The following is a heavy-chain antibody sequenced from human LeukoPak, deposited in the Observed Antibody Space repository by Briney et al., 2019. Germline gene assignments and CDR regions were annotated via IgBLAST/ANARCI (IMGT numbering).Heavy chain of an antibody. Sequence: GGSLRLSCAASGFTFSSYSMNWVRQAPGKGLEWVSSISSGSSYIYYADSVKGRITISRDNAKNSLYLQMNSLRAEDTAVYYCARVGSGWYFHYYYYMDVWGKGTTVTISS. CDR1: GFTFSSYS. V-gene: IGHV3-21*01. D-gene: IGHD6-19*01. CDR2: ISSGSSYI. J-gene: IGHJ6*03. CDR3: ARVGSGWYFHYYYYMDV.